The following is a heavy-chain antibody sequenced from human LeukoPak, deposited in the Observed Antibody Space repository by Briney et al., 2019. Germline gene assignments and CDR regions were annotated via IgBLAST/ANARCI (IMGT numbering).Heavy chain of an antibody. Sequence: SETLSLTCTVSGYSISSGYYWGWIRQPPGKGLEWSGSIYHSGSTYYNPSLKRRVTISLDTSKNHVSLKLSSVTAADTAVYYCARERDYYGSGSYYNSYYYYMDVWGKGTTVTVSS. CDR1: GYSISSGYY. D-gene: IGHD3-10*01. CDR2: IYHSGST. CDR3: ARERDYYGSGSYYNSYYYYMDV. J-gene: IGHJ6*03. V-gene: IGHV4-38-2*02.